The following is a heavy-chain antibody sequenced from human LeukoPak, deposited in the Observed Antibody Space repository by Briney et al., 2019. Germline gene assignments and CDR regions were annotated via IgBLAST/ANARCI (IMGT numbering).Heavy chain of an antibody. CDR1: GFTFDDYA. V-gene: IGHV3-9*01. D-gene: IGHD3-3*01. CDR2: ISWNSGSI. J-gene: IGHJ6*02. Sequence: GRSLRLSCAASGFTFDDYAMHWVRQAPGKGLGWVSGISWNSGSIGYADSVKGRFTISRDNAKNSLYLQMNSLRAEDTALYYCAKDGEATIFGAYYYYYGMDVWGQGTTVTVSS. CDR3: AKDGEATIFGAYYYYYGMDV.